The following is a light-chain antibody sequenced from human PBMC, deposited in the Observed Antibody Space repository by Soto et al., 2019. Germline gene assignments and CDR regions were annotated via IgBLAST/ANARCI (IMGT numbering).Light chain of an antibody. CDR2: AAS. V-gene: IGKV1-39*01. J-gene: IGKJ3*01. CDR1: QSISSY. Sequence: DIQMTQSPSSLSASVGDRVTITCRASQSISSYLNWYQQKPGKAPKLLIYAASSLHSGVPSRFSGSGSVTDFTLTISSLQPEDFATYYCQPSYRTPFTFGPGTKVDLK. CDR3: QPSYRTPFT.